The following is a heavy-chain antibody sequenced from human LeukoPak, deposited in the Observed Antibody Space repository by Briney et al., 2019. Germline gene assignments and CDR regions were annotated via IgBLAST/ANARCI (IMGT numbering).Heavy chain of an antibody. CDR3: AELGITMIGGV. CDR2: ISTSSSYI. D-gene: IGHD3-10*02. Sequence: GGSLRLSCADPGFTLRVYSMYWVCDAPGKGLESVSSISTSSSYIYYADSVQGRVTIARDNARNSLYLQMNSLRAEDTAVYYCAELGITMIGGVWGKGTTVTISS. J-gene: IGHJ6*04. CDR1: GFTLRVYS. V-gene: IGHV3-21*01.